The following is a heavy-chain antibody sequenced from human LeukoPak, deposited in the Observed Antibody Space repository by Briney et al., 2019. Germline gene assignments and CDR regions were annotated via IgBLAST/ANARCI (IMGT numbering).Heavy chain of an antibody. CDR1: GYTFTGYY. Sequence: GASVKVSCKASGYTFTGYYMHWVRQAPGQGLEWMGWINPNSGGTNYAQKFQGRVTMTRDTSISTAYMELSRLRSDDTAVYYCAREASGGSGWSALYYWGQGTLVTVSS. CDR2: INPNSGGT. CDR3: AREASGGSGWSALYY. V-gene: IGHV1-2*02. J-gene: IGHJ4*02. D-gene: IGHD6-19*01.